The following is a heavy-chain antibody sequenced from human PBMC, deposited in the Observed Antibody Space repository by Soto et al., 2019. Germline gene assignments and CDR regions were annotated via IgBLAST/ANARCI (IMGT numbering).Heavy chain of an antibody. CDR3: AKATASNIYWVS. V-gene: IGHV3-7*04. J-gene: IGHJ5*02. CDR2: VNQDGSGR. Sequence: PGGSLRLSCAASGFTFSSNWMSWVRQAAGQGLGWVANVNQDGSGRYYVDSVKGRFTISRDNAKNSLYLQMNSLRAEDTAVYYFAKATASNIYWVSLGQGTLV. CDR1: GFTFSSNW. D-gene: IGHD2-8*02.